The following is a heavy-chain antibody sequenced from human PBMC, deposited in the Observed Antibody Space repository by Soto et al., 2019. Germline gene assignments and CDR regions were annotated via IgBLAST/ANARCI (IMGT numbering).Heavy chain of an antibody. Sequence: GGSLRLSCAASVFTFSSYSMNWVRQAPGKWLEWFSYISISSSTIXXADSVKGRXTISRYNSKNSXYLQMXNLRAEDTAVYYCTAKYELDYWRQGTLVTVSS. V-gene: IGHV3-48*01. D-gene: IGHD2-21*02. CDR1: VFTFSSYS. CDR3: TAKYELDY. CDR2: ISISSSTI. J-gene: IGHJ4*02.